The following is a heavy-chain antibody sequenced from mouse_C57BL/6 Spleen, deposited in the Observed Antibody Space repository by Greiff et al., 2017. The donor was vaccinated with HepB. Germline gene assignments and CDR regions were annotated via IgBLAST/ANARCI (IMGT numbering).Heavy chain of an antibody. V-gene: IGHV5-6*01. CDR3: ARHGDGYYVDAMDY. CDR2: ISSGGSYT. J-gene: IGHJ4*01. CDR1: GFTFSSYG. D-gene: IGHD2-3*01. Sequence: EVKLQESGGDLVKPGGSLKLSCAASGFTFSSYGMSWVRQTPDKRLEWVATISSGGSYTYYPDSVKGRFTISRDNAKNTLYLQMSSLKSEDTAMYYCARHGDGYYVDAMDYWGQGTSVTVSS.